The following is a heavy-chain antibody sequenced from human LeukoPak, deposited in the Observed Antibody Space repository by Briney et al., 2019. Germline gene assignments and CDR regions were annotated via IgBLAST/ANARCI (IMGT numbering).Heavy chain of an antibody. CDR3: AKDGSGGGWKWFDP. CDR2: IWYDGSNK. D-gene: IGHD2-15*01. J-gene: IGHJ5*02. CDR1: GFTFSSYG. Sequence: PRRSLRLSCAASGFTFSSYGFHWVRQAPGKGLEWVAVIWYDGSNKYYADSVKGRFTISRDSSKNTLYLQMNSLRAEDTAVYYCAKDGSGGGWKWFDPWGQGTLVTVSS. V-gene: IGHV3-33*06.